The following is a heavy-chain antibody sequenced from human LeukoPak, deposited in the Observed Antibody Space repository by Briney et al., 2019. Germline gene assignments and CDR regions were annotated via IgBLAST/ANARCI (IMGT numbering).Heavy chain of an antibody. V-gene: IGHV3-23*01. CDR2: ISGSGGST. CDR1: GFIFSSYA. Sequence: PGGSLRLSCAASGFIFSSYAMSWVRQAPGKGLEWVSGISGSGGSTDYADSVRGRFSISRDNSKNTLSLQMNGLRPEDTAVYYCAKDYYGDLYYFDYWGQGTLVTVFS. CDR3: AKDYYGDLYYFDY. J-gene: IGHJ4*02. D-gene: IGHD4-17*01.